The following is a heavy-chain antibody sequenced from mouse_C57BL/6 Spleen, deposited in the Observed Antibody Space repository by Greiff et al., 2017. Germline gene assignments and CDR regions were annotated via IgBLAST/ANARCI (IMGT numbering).Heavy chain of an antibody. J-gene: IGHJ4*01. CDR2: ISDGGSYT. CDR1: GFTFSSYA. CDR3: ARENGNEDAMDY. V-gene: IGHV5-4*01. D-gene: IGHD2-1*01. Sequence: EVKLVESGGGLVKPGGSLKLSCAASGFTFSSYAMSWVRQTPEKRLEWVATISDGGSYTYYPDNVKGRFTISRDNAKNNLYLQMSHLKSEDTAMYYCARENGNEDAMDYWGQGTSVTVSA.